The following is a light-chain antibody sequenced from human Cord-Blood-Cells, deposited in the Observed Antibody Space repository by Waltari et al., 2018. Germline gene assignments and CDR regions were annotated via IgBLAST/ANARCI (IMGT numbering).Light chain of an antibody. J-gene: IGLJ1*01. V-gene: IGLV2-14*01. CDR1: SSDVGCSNS. Sequence: QSALTQPASVSGSPGQSITISCTGTSSDVGCSNSVSWYQQHPGKARKLMLYDVSKRPSGVSNRVSGSKSGNTASLTSSGLQGEDEADYYCSSYTSSSTYVFGTGTKVTVL. CDR3: SSYTSSSTYV. CDR2: DVS.